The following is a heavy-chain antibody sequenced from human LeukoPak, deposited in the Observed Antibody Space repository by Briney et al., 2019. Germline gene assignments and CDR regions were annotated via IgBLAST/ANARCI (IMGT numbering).Heavy chain of an antibody. D-gene: IGHD6-19*01. CDR2: IYYSGST. Sequence: SETLSLTCTVSGGSISSYYWRWSRQPPGKGLEWIGYIYYSGSTNYNPSLKSRVTISVDTSKNQFSLKLSSVTAADTAVYYCARQDSSGWHFDYWGQGTLVTVSS. J-gene: IGHJ4*02. CDR1: GGSISSYY. CDR3: ARQDSSGWHFDY. V-gene: IGHV4-59*08.